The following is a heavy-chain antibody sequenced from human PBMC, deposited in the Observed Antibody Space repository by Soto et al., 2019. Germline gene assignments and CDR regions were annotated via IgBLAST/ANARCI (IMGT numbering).Heavy chain of an antibody. V-gene: IGHV4-59*08. CDR2: IYYSGST. CDR1: GGSISSYY. J-gene: IGHJ5*02. D-gene: IGHD3-10*01. CDR3: ARRGYYGSGSYFRFDP. Sequence: QVQLQESGPGLVKPSETLSLTCTVSGGSISSYYWSWIRQPPGKGLEWVGYIYYSGSTNYNPSLKSRVTISVDTSKNQFSLKLSSVTAADTAVYYCARRGYYGSGSYFRFDPWGQGTLVTVSS.